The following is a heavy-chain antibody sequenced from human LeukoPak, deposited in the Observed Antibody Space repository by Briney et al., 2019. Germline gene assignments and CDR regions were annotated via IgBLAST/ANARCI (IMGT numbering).Heavy chain of an antibody. CDR2: IIPIFGTA. Sequence: SVKVSCKASGGTFSSYAISWVRQAPGQGLEWMGRIIPIFGTANYAQKFQGRVTITTDESTSTAYMELSSLRSEDTAVYYCAREGGGDSDRAFGIWGQGTMVTVSS. CDR1: GGTFSSYA. D-gene: IGHD2-21*02. V-gene: IGHV1-69*05. CDR3: AREGGGDSDRAFGI. J-gene: IGHJ3*02.